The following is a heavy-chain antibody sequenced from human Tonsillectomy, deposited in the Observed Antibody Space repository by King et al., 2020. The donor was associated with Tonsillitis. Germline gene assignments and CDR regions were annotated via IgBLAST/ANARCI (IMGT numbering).Heavy chain of an antibody. J-gene: IGHJ4*02. CDR1: GFTFSSYW. D-gene: IGHD3-22*01. V-gene: IGHV3-7*01. CDR2: IKQDGSEE. CDR3: ARDLYYYDSSGYSAADY. Sequence: VQLVESGGGLVQPGGSLRLSCAASGFTFSSYWMSWVRQAPGKGLEWVANIKQDGSEEYYVDSVKGRFTISRDNAKNSLYLQMNSLRAEDTAVYYCARDLYYYDSSGYSAADYWGQGTLVTVSS.